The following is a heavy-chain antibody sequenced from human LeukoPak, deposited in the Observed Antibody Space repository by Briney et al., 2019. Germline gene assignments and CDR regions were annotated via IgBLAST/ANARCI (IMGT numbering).Heavy chain of an antibody. Sequence: GGSLRLSCAASGFTFSSYEMNWVRQAPGKGLEWVSYASSSGSSIYYSDSVKGRFTISRDNAKNSLYLQMNSLRAEDTAVYYCARDRCTSTSCFEDYWGQGTLVTVSS. CDR1: GFTFSSYE. V-gene: IGHV3-48*03. D-gene: IGHD2-2*01. CDR2: ASSSGSSI. CDR3: ARDRCTSTSCFEDY. J-gene: IGHJ4*02.